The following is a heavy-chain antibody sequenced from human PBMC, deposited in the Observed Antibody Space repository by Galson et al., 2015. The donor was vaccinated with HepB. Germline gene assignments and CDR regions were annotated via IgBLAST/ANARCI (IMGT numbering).Heavy chain of an antibody. CDR2: ISASGGKT. D-gene: IGHD3-10*01. CDR1: GFIVDGSG. V-gene: IGHV3-23*01. J-gene: IGHJ4*02. CDR3: TRDSGWESAY. Sequence: SLRLSCAASGFIVDGSGMSWVRQAPGKGLEWVSGISASGGKTNYADSRKGRFTQSRDKFQNTVYLQMNSLRVDDSALYYCTRDSGWESAYWGQGTLVTVSS.